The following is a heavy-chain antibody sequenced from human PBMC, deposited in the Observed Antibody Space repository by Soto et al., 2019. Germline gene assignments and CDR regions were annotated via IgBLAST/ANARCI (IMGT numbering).Heavy chain of an antibody. CDR2: ISYDGSNK. J-gene: IGHJ4*02. Sequence: QVQLVESGGGVVQPGRSLRLSCAASGFTFSSYGMHWVRQAPGKGLEWVAVISYDGSNKYYADSVKGRFTISRDNSKNTLYLQMNSLRAEDTAVYYCAKDGPYGSFDYWGQGTLGTVSS. CDR1: GFTFSSYG. CDR3: AKDGPYGSFDY. D-gene: IGHD3-16*01. V-gene: IGHV3-30*18.